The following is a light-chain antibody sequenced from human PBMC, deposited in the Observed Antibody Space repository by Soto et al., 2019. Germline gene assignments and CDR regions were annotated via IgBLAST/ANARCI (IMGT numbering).Light chain of an antibody. CDR3: QQYNSYSQP. CDR1: QSISSW. V-gene: IGKV1-5*01. J-gene: IGKJ1*01. Sequence: DIQMTQSPSTLYASVGDRVTITCRASQSISSWLAWYQQKPGKAPKLLIFDASSLESGVPSRFSGSGSGTEFTLTISSLQPDDFATYYCQQYNSYSQPFGQGTKVDI. CDR2: DAS.